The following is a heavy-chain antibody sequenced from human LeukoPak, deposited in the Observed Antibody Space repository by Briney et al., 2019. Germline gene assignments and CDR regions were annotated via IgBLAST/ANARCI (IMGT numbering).Heavy chain of an antibody. Sequence: PGGSLRLSCAASGFDFSSYAMIWVRQAPGKGLEWVSTFSGGGGITYYADSVKGRFTISRDNSKNTLYLQMNSLRAEDTAVYYCAKGRVATIRRDYFDYWGQGTLVTVSS. V-gene: IGHV3-23*01. CDR3: AKGRVATIRRDYFDY. D-gene: IGHD5-12*01. CDR2: FSGGGGIT. J-gene: IGHJ4*02. CDR1: GFDFSSYA.